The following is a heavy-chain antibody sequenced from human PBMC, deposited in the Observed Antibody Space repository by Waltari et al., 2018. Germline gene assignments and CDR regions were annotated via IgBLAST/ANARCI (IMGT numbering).Heavy chain of an antibody. CDR1: GGSISRSDYY. V-gene: IGHV4-39*07. CDR2: IFYNGGT. CDR3: ARDQVGATPFFDY. D-gene: IGHD1-26*01. J-gene: IGHJ4*02. Sequence: QLQLQESGPGLVKPSETLSLTCTVSGGSISRSDYYWGWVRQPPGKGLEWIATIFYNGGTQHNPSLKSRVTISIDTSQNQFSLKLTSVTAADTAVYYCARDQVGATPFFDYWGQGTLVTVSS.